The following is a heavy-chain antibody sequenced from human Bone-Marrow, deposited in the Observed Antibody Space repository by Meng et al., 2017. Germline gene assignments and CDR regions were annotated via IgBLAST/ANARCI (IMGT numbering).Heavy chain of an antibody. CDR3: ARDGRDLYGDYVAEYWYFDL. Sequence: QGSRPGLGNVLGTLSPPVGLSGGSSSSSHWWSWVRQPPGKGLEWIGEIYHSGSTTYNPSLKSRVTISVDKSKNQFSLKLSSVTAADTAVYYCARDGRDLYGDYVAEYWYFDLWGRGTLVTVSS. D-gene: IGHD4-17*01. V-gene: IGHV4-4*02. J-gene: IGHJ2*01. CDR1: GGSSSSSHW. CDR2: IYHSGST.